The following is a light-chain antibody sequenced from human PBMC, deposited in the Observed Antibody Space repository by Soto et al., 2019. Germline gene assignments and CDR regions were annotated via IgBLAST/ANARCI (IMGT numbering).Light chain of an antibody. V-gene: IGKV3-20*01. J-gene: IGKJ1*01. CDR2: GAS. Sequence: IVLTQSPGTLSLSPGERATLSCRASQSVSSSYLAWYQQKPGQAPRLLIYGASSRATCIPDRFSGSGSGTDFTLTISRLEPEDFAVYYCQQYGSSPPGTFGQGTKVEIK. CDR3: QQYGSSPPGT. CDR1: QSVSSSY.